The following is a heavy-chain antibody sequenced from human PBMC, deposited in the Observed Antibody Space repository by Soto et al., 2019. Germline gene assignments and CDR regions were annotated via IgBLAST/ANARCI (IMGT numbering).Heavy chain of an antibody. CDR2: VHHSVTT. J-gene: IGHJ1*01. D-gene: IGHD6-13*01. CDR3: ARDTSSTSLRAEYFQF. CDR1: GGPVGYTSFY. Sequence: SETLSLTCDVSGGPVGYTSFYWGWLRQSPGKGLEWIGSVHHSVTTYYNPSLKGRVTISMDTSKNQSSLRLTSVTAADTAVYYCARDTSSTSLRAEYFQFWGQGTQVTAPQ. V-gene: IGHV4-39*02.